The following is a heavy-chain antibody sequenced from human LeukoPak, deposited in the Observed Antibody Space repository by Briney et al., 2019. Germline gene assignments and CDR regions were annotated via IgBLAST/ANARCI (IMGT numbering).Heavy chain of an antibody. D-gene: IGHD6-13*01. V-gene: IGHV1-69*04. J-gene: IGHJ6*02. CDR1: GGTFSSYA. CDR3: ARQKGYSSSWSPGHYYYGTDV. CDR2: IIPILGIA. Sequence: GASVKVSCKASGGTFSSYAISWVRQAPGQGLEWMGRIIPILGIANYAQKFQGRVTITADKSTSTAYMELSSLRSEDTAVYYCARQKGYSSSWSPGHYYYGTDVWGQGTTVTVSS.